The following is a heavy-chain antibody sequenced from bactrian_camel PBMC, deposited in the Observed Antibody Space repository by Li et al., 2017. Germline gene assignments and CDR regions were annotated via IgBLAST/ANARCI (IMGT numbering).Heavy chain of an antibody. CDR2: IVANGVT. D-gene: IGHD4*01. Sequence: VQLVESGGGSVQAGGSLRLSCVASGYTNSRNCMGWFRQAPGKERERVAHIVANGVTLYAESVKGRFTISHDNAKNTLYLQMNSLKPEDTAMYYCATDFNDGRLDYDGACVNVGVLGQGTQVTVS. CDR1: GYTNSRNC. J-gene: IGHJ4*01. V-gene: IGHV3S1*01.